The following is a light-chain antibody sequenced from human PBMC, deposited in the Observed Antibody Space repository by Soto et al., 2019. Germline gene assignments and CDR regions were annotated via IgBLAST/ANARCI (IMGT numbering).Light chain of an antibody. J-gene: IGKJ5*01. CDR1: QSVSRNY. CDR3: QQYYDWPIT. Sequence: ETVLTQSPDTLSLSPGERATLSCRASQSVSRNYLAWFQHTPGQAPRLLIYGASSRATGIPDRFSGSGSGTDFTLTISSLQSEDFAVYYCQQYYDWPITFGQGTRLEIK. V-gene: IGKV3-20*01. CDR2: GAS.